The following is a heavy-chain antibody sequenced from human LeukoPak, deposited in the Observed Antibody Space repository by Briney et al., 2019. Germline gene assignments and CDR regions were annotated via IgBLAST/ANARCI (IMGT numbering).Heavy chain of an antibody. D-gene: IGHD3-22*01. CDR3: ARAPSEIGGYYPEYFRH. CDR1: SFILSSYW. V-gene: IGHV3-74*01. J-gene: IGHJ1*01. CDR2: IKSDGST. Sequence: GGSLRLSCAAYSFILSSYWMHWVRQAPGKGLVWVSRIKSDGSTRYADSVKGRFTISRDNAKNTVSLQMTSLRAEDTGVYYCARAPSEIGGYYPEYFRHWGQGTLVIVSS.